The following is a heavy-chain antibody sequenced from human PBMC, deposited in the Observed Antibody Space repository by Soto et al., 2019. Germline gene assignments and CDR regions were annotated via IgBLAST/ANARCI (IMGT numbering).Heavy chain of an antibody. D-gene: IGHD6-6*01. V-gene: IGHV4-34*01. CDR1: GGSFSGYY. Sequence: KTSETLSLTCAVYGGSFSGYYWSWIRQPPGKGLEWIGEINHSGSTNYNPSLKSRVTISVDTSKNQFSLKLSSVTAADTAVYYCARGRDSSSSHWFDPWGQGTLVTVSS. CDR2: INHSGST. J-gene: IGHJ5*02. CDR3: ARGRDSSSSHWFDP.